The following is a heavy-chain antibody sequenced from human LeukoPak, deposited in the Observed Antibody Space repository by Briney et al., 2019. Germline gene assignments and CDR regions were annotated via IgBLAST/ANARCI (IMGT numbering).Heavy chain of an antibody. CDR1: GYTFTSHD. CDR3: ARGLTLLWFGEGG. J-gene: IGHJ4*02. CDR2: MNPNSGNT. D-gene: IGHD3-10*01. V-gene: IGHV1-8*01. Sequence: VASVKVSCKASGYTFTSHDINWVRQATGQGLEWMGWMNPNSGNTGYAQKFQGRVTMTRNTSISTAYMELSSLRSEDTAVYYCARGLTLLWFGEGGWGQGTLVTVSS.